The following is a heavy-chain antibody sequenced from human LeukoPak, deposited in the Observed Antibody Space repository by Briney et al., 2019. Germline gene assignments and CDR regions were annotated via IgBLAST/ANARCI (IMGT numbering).Heavy chain of an antibody. Sequence: KTGGSLRLSCAASGFPFSHAWMSWVRQAPGKGLEWVGRIKGKNDGETPDLAAPVKGRFTLSRDDSKNTVFLQMNSLKTEDTGMYYCTTAPGTIDRGVLMDVWGTGTAVTVSS. J-gene: IGHJ6*04. CDR2: IKGKNDGETP. CDR1: GFPFSHAW. CDR3: TTAPGTIDRGVLMDV. D-gene: IGHD3-10*01. V-gene: IGHV3-15*05.